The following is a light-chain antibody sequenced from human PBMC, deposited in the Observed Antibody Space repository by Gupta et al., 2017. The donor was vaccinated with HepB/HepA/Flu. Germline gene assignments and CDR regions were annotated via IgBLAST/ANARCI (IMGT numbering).Light chain of an antibody. CDR3: QQYNNWFPWT. Sequence: EIVMTQSPATLSVSPGERVNISCRASQSVRNNLAWYQQKPGQAPSLLIFGTSNRVIGLPARFSGSGSGTEFTLTISSRQSEDFAVYFCQQYNNWFPWTFGQGTRVETK. J-gene: IGKJ1*01. CDR1: QSVRNN. V-gene: IGKV3-15*01. CDR2: GTS.